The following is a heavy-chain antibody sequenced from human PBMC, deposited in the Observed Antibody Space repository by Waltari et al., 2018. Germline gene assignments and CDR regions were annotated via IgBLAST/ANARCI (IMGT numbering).Heavy chain of an antibody. V-gene: IGHV1-18*01. J-gene: IGHJ4*02. CDR2: TSPYNGNA. D-gene: IGHD3-22*01. Sequence: QVQLVQSGAEVKKPGASVKVSCKASGYTFTNFGINWVRQAPGQGLEWMGWTSPYNGNADYEQKLQGRVTMTTDTYTKTAYLELKSLRSDDTAVYYCARGGGPRTVVALTFDLWGQGTLVTVSS. CDR3: ARGGGPRTVVALTFDL. CDR1: GYTFTNFG.